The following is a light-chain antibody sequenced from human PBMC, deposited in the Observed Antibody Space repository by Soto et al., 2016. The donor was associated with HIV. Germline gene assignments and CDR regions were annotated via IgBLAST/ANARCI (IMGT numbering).Light chain of an antibody. CDR2: KDT. CDR1: ALPKQY. CDR3: QSAHSSVTYVV. V-gene: IGLV3-25*03. J-gene: IGLJ2*01. Sequence: SYELTQPPSVSVSPGQTARITCSGDALPKQYAYWYQQKPGQAPVLVIYKDTERPSGIPERFSGSSSGTTVTLTISAVQAEDEADYYCQSAHSSVTYVVFGGGTQADRP.